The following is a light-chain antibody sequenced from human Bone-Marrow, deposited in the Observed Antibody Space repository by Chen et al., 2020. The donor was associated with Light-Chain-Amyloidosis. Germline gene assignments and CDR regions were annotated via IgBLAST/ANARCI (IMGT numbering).Light chain of an antibody. CDR1: DLPTKY. V-gene: IGLV3-25*03. Sequence: SYELTQPPSVSVSLGQTARITCSGDDLPTKYAYWYQQKPGQAPVLVIQRDTERPSGISERFSGSSSGTTATLTISGVQAEDEADYHCQSADSSGTYEVIFGGGTKLTVL. CDR3: QSADSSGTYEVI. J-gene: IGLJ2*01. CDR2: RDT.